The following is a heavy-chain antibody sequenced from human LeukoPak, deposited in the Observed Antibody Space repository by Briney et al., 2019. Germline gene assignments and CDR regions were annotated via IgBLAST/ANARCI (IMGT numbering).Heavy chain of an antibody. D-gene: IGHD4-11*01. CDR1: GFTFSSYW. Sequence: SGGSLRLSCVASGFTFSSYWMSWVRQAPGKGPEWVASIKQDGSEKFYVDSVKGRFTISKDNAKSSLYLQMNSLRAEDTAVYYCAREDHSKYEYWGQGTLVTVSS. CDR2: IKQDGSEK. J-gene: IGHJ4*02. CDR3: AREDHSKYEY. V-gene: IGHV3-7*01.